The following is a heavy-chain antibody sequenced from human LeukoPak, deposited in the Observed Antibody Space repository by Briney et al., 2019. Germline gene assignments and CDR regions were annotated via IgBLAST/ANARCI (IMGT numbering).Heavy chain of an antibody. J-gene: IGHJ4*01. CDR3: AKTITGTLDY. CDR1: GLTFSSYA. V-gene: IGHV3-23*01. CDR2: ISGSGAST. D-gene: IGHD1-20*01. Sequence: GGSLRLSCAASGLTFSSYAMSWVRQAPGKGLEWVSTISGSGASTYYVDSVKGRFTISRDNSKNTLYLQMISLRAEDTAVYYCAKTITGTLDYWGQGTLVTVSS.